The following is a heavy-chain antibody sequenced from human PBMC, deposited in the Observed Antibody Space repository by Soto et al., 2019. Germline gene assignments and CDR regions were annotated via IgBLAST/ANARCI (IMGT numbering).Heavy chain of an antibody. CDR1: GYTFTSYG. D-gene: IGHD2-2*01. CDR2: ISAYNGNT. J-gene: IGHJ5*02. V-gene: IGHV1-18*01. Sequence: QVQLVQSGAEVKKPGASVKVSCKASGYTFTSYGISWVRQAPGQGLEWMGWISAYNGNTNYAQKLQGRVTMTTDTSPSTAYMELRSLRSDDTAVYYCARAGLDIVVVPADDWFDPWGQGTLVTVSS. CDR3: ARAGLDIVVVPADDWFDP.